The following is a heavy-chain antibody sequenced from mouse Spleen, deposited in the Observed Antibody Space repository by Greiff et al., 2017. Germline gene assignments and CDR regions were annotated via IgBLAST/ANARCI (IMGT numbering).Heavy chain of an antibody. CDR3: ARHYGYDSWFAY. J-gene: IGHJ3*01. Sequence: QVQLQQSGPELVKPGASVKMSCKASGYTFTSYYIHWVKQRPGQGLEWIGWIYPGDGSTKYNEKFKGKTTLTADKSSSTAYMLLSSLTSEDSAIYFCARHYGYDSWFAYWGQGTLVTVSA. CDR2: IYPGDGST. D-gene: IGHD2-2*01. V-gene: IGHV1S56*01. CDR1: GYTFTSYY.